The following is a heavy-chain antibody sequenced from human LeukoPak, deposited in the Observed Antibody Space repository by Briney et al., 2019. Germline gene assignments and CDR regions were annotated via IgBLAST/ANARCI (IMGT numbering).Heavy chain of an antibody. CDR2: ISDDGSIT. D-gene: IGHD2-21*01. V-gene: IGHV3-74*03. Sequence: GSLRLSCAASGFTFSRDWMHWVRQAPGKGLVWVSRISDDGSITTYADSVQGRFTISRDNAKNSLYLQMNSLRAEDTAVYYCARDEHRSFDPWGQGTLVTVSS. CDR3: ARDEHRSFDP. J-gene: IGHJ5*02. CDR1: GFTFSRDW.